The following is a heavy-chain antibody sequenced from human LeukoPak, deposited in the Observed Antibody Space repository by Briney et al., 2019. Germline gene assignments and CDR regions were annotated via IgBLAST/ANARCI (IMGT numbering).Heavy chain of an antibody. CDR2: IRSKAYGGTT. D-gene: IGHD6-13*01. CDR1: GFTFGDYA. Sequence: QPGGSLRLSCTASGFTFGDYAMSWVRQAPGKGLEWVGFIRSKAYGGTTEYAASVKGRFTISRDDSKSIAYLQMNSLKTEDTAVYYCTRDFRPYSSSWNKYYYYGMDVWGQGTTVTVSS. J-gene: IGHJ6*02. CDR3: TRDFRPYSSSWNKYYYYGMDV. V-gene: IGHV3-49*04.